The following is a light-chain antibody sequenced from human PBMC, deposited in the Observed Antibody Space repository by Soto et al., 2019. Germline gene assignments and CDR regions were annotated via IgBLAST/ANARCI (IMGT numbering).Light chain of an antibody. CDR3: QQLNSYLSMYT. V-gene: IGKV1-9*01. CDR1: QGISSY. CDR2: AAS. J-gene: IGKJ2*01. Sequence: DLQLTQSPSFLSASVGDRVTITCRASQGISSYLAWYQQKPGKAPKLLIYAASTLQSGVPSRFSGSGSGTEFTLTISSLQPEDFATYYCQQLNSYLSMYTFGQGTKLEIK.